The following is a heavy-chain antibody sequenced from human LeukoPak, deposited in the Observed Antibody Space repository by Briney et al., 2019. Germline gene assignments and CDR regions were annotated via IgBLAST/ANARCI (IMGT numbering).Heavy chain of an antibody. CDR2: INTDGSST. D-gene: IGHD1-26*01. CDR1: GFTFSSYW. V-gene: IGHV3-74*01. J-gene: IGHJ4*02. CDR3: ARPYKDGSYGY. Sequence: GGSLRLSCAASGFTFSSYWMHWVRHAPGKGLVWVSRINTDGSSTSYADSVKGRFTISRDNAKNTLYLQMNSLRAEDTAVYYCARPYKDGSYGYWGQGTLVTVSS.